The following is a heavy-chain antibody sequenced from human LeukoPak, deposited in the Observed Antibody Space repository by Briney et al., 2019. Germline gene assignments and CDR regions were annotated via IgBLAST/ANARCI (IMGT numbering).Heavy chain of an antibody. CDR1: GYTFTGYH. CDR2: INPKSGGT. D-gene: IGHD1-26*01. Sequence: GSSVKVSCKASGYTFTGYHMHWVRQAPGQGLEWLGWINPKSGGTKYTQKFQGRVTMTRDTSISTVYMELSRLRSDDTAVYYCARVWAKGLYSGPYYFSYFDYWGQGTLVTVSS. V-gene: IGHV1-2*02. J-gene: IGHJ4*02. CDR3: ARVWAKGLYSGPYYFSYFDY.